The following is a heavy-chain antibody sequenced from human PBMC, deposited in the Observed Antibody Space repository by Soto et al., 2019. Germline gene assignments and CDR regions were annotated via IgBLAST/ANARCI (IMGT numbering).Heavy chain of an antibody. CDR1: GFTFSSYG. Sequence: GGSLRLSCAASGFTFSSYGMHWVRQAPGKGLEWVAVISYDGSNKYYADSVKGRFTISRDNSKNTLYLQMNGLRAEDTAVYYCAKDVLRFLEWLAFYGMDVWGQGTTVTVSS. V-gene: IGHV3-30*18. CDR3: AKDVLRFLEWLAFYGMDV. D-gene: IGHD3-3*01. CDR2: ISYDGSNK. J-gene: IGHJ6*02.